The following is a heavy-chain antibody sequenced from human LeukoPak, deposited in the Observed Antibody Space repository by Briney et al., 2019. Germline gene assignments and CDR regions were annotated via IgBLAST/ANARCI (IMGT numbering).Heavy chain of an antibody. J-gene: IGHJ6*03. CDR1: GCTLTSYY. Sequence: ASVKVSCKASGCTLTSYYMHWVRQAPGQGLEWMGWINPNSGGTNYAQKFQGRVTMTRDTSISTAYMELSRLRSDDTAVYYCARDRGLDIAAAGKFRHYYYYMDVWGKGTTVTVSS. CDR2: INPNSGGT. V-gene: IGHV1-2*02. CDR3: ARDRGLDIAAAGKFRHYYYYMDV. D-gene: IGHD6-13*01.